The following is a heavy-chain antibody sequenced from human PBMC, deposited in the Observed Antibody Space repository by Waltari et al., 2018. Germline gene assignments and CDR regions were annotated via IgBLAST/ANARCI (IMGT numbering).Heavy chain of an antibody. J-gene: IGHJ6*02. CDR2: ISGSGGST. CDR1: GFTFSSYA. D-gene: IGHD3-10*01. V-gene: IGHV3-23*01. CDR3: AKGDILLWFGELYGMDV. Sequence: EVQLLESGGGLVQPGGSLRLSCAASGFTFSSYAMSWVRQAPGKGLEWVSAISGSGGSTYYADSVKGRFTISRDNSKNTLYLQMNSLRAEDTAVYYCAKGDILLWFGELYGMDVWGQGTTVTVSS.